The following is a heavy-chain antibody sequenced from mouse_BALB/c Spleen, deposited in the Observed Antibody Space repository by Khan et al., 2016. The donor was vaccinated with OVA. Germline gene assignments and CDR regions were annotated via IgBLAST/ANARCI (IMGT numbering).Heavy chain of an antibody. CDR3: ARLEDI. Sequence: QVQLKQSGPGLVAPSQTLSITCTVSGFSLTSYGVHWVRQPPGKGLEWLGVIWAGGSTNYYSAFMSRLIISKDNSKSQVVLKMNSLQTDDTAMYYCARLEDIWGQGTTLTVSS. D-gene: IGHD1-3*01. J-gene: IGHJ2*01. V-gene: IGHV2-9*02. CDR2: IWAGGST. CDR1: GFSLTSYG.